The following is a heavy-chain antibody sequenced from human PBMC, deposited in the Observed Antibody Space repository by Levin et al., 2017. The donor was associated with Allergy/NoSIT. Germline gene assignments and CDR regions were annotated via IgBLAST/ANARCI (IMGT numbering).Heavy chain of an antibody. D-gene: IGHD3-10*01. Sequence: ASVKVSCKASGYTFTSYGISWVRQAPGQGLEWMGWISAYNGNTNYAQKLQGRVTMTTDTSTSTAYMELRSLRSDDTAVYYCARDVVPLYYYGSGTNGNAFDIWGQGTMVTVSS. CDR3: ARDVVPLYYYGSGTNGNAFDI. J-gene: IGHJ3*02. CDR2: ISAYNGNT. V-gene: IGHV1-18*01. CDR1: GYTFTSYG.